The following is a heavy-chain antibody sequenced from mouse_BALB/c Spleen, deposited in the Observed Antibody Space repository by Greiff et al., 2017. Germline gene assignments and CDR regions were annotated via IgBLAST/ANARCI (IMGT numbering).Heavy chain of an antibody. J-gene: IGHJ2*01. D-gene: IGHD2-10*02. V-gene: IGHV7-3*02. Sequence: EVQVVESGGGLVQPGGSLRLSCATSGFTFTDYYMSWVRQPPGKALEWLGFIRNKANGYTTEYSASVKGRFTISRDNSQSILYLQMNTLRAEDSATYYCARDEGYGNYVYFDYWGQGTTLTVSS. CDR3: ARDEGYGNYVYFDY. CDR2: IRNKANGYTT. CDR1: GFTFTDYY.